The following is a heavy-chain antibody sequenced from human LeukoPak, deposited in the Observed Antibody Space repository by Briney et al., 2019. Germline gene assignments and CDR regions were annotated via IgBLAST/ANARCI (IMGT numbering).Heavy chain of an antibody. V-gene: IGHV3-48*03. CDR1: GFTFSSYE. CDR3: ARDRYALQY. D-gene: IGHD5-12*01. J-gene: IGHJ1*01. Sequence: GGSLRLSCAASGFTFSSYEMKWVRQAPGKGLEWISYISPDGSTIDYADSVKGRFTISRDNAENSLYLQMNSLRDEDTAAYYCARDRYALQYWGQGTLVTVSS. CDR2: ISPDGSTI.